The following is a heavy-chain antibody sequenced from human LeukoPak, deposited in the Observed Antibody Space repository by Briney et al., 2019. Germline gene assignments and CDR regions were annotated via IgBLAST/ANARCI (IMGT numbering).Heavy chain of an antibody. J-gene: IGHJ6*02. D-gene: IGHD2-15*01. V-gene: IGHV4-39*01. CDR2: IYYSGST. CDR1: GGSISSSSYS. CDR3: ARHDCSGGSCYNYYYYGMDV. Sequence: PSETLSLTCTVSGGSISSSSYSWGWIRQPPGKGLEWIGSIYYSGSTYYNPSLKSRVTISVDTSKNQFSLKLSSVTAADTAVYYCARHDCSGGSCYNYYYYGMDVWGQGTTVTVSS.